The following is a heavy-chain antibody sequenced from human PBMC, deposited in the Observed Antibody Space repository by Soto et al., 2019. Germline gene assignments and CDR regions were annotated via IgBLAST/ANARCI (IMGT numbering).Heavy chain of an antibody. Sequence: SLSLSFAGSGFTLIAHYIDWVRQAPGKGLEWVGRSRDKAQGYSTAYAASVKGRFTTSRDESKNSVYLQMNSLRSEDTAVFYCAMGTYNYAYYFDYWGQGTLVTVSS. CDR3: AMGTYNYAYYFDY. J-gene: IGHJ4*02. CDR2: SRDKAQGYST. D-gene: IGHD3-16*01. V-gene: IGHV3-72*01. CDR1: GFTLIAHY.